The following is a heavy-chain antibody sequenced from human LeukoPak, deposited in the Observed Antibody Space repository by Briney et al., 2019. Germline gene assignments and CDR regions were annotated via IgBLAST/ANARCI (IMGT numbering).Heavy chain of an antibody. Sequence: GGSLRLSCAASGFTFSSYAMHWVRQAPGKGLEWVAVISYDGSNKYYADSVKGRFTISRDNSQNTLYLQMNSLRAEDTAVYYCARDLRFGETTPLYWGQGTLVTVSS. CDR2: ISYDGSNK. D-gene: IGHD3-10*01. V-gene: IGHV3-30-3*01. CDR3: ARDLRFGETTPLY. CDR1: GFTFSSYA. J-gene: IGHJ4*02.